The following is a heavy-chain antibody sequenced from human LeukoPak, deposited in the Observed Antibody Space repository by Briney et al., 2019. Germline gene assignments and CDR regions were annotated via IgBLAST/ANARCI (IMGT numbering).Heavy chain of an antibody. Sequence: ETLSLTCTVSGGSISSYYWSWIRQPPGKGLEWIGYIYYSGSTNYNPSLKSRVTISVDTSKNQFSLKLSSVTAADTAVYYCARERDYSNYPVGWFDPWGQGTLVTVSS. V-gene: IGHV4-59*01. CDR2: IYYSGST. CDR3: ARERDYSNYPVGWFDP. CDR1: GGSISSYY. J-gene: IGHJ5*02. D-gene: IGHD4-11*01.